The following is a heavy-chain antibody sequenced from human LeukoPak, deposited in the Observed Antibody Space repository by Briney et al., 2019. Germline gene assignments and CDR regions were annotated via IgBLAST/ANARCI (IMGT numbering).Heavy chain of an antibody. V-gene: IGHV4-59*01. CDR2: IYYSGST. Sequence: PSETLSLTCTVSGGSISSYYWSWIRQPPGKGLEWIGYIYYSGSTNYNPSLKSRVTISVDTSKNQFSLKLSSVTAADTAVYYCARANPLYCSSTSYYRGFYFDYWGQGTLVTVSS. CDR1: GGSISSYY. D-gene: IGHD2-2*01. J-gene: IGHJ4*02. CDR3: ARANPLYCSSTSYYRGFYFDY.